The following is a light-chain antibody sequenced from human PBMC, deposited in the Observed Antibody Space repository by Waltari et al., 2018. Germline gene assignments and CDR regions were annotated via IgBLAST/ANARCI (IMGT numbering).Light chain of an antibody. J-gene: IGKJ4*01. Sequence: DVVMIQSPLSLPVTLVHPAAIPCCSRQSPVHSDGNTYLSWLHQRPGQSLRRLIYKFSNRDSGVPDRFSGSGSGTDFTLKISRVEAEDVGVFYCMQGSHWPRTFGGGTKVEIK. CDR1: QSPVHSDGNTY. CDR2: KFS. CDR3: MQGSHWPRT. V-gene: IGKV2-30*02.